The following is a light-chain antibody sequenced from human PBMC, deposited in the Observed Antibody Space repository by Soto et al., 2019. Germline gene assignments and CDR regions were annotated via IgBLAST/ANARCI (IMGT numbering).Light chain of an antibody. V-gene: IGKV3-20*01. Sequence: EIVLTQSPGTLSVSPGERAALSCRASQSVTSSYLAWYQQKPGQGPRLLIYGASSRATGIPDRFSGSGSGTDFTLTISRLEPEDFAVYYCQQYGSSPLTFDGGTKVETK. CDR2: GAS. CDR1: QSVTSSY. CDR3: QQYGSSPLT. J-gene: IGKJ4*01.